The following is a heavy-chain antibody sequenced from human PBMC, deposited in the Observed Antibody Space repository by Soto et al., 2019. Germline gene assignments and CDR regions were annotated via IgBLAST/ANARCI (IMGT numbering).Heavy chain of an antibody. CDR3: ARWSQYSSGWYLCEP. Sequence: SETLSLTCTVSGCSISSISFYWVRIPQPPGKGREWIGSIYYSGSTYYNPSLKSRVTISVDTSKNQFSLKVSSVTAADTAVYYCARWSQYSSGWYLCEPWGQGTLVTVPS. CDR2: IYYSGST. CDR1: GCSISSISFY. V-gene: IGHV4-39*01. D-gene: IGHD6-19*01. J-gene: IGHJ5*02.